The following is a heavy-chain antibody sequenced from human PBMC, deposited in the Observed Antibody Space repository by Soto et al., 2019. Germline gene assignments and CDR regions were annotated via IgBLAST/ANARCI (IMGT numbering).Heavy chain of an antibody. Sequence: EVQLVESGGGLIQPGGSLRLYCAASGFTVSSNYISWVRQAPGKGLEWVSVIYSGGSTYYADSVKGRFTISRDNSKNTLYLQMNSLRAEDTAVYYCARLGDTDMASFDYWGQGTLVTVSS. CDR2: IYSGGST. D-gene: IGHD5-18*01. CDR3: ARLGDTDMASFDY. V-gene: IGHV3-53*01. J-gene: IGHJ4*02. CDR1: GFTVSSNY.